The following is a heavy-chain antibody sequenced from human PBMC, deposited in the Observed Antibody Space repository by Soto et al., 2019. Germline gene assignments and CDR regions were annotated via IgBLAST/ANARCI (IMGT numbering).Heavy chain of an antibody. CDR1: GYTFTSYG. CDR3: AREDIVVVVAATGPHDAFDI. D-gene: IGHD2-15*01. V-gene: IGHV1-18*01. CDR2: ISAYNGNT. J-gene: IGHJ3*02. Sequence: ASVKVSCKASGYTFTSYGSSGVRQAPGQGLEWMGWISAYNGNTNYAQKLQGRVTMTTDTSTSTAYMELRSLRSDDTAVYYCAREDIVVVVAATGPHDAFDILGQLTMITV.